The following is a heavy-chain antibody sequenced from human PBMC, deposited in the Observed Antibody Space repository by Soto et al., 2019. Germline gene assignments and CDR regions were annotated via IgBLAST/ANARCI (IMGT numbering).Heavy chain of an antibody. J-gene: IGHJ4*02. CDR3: AGGLSSSSDH. CDR1: GYTFLDYD. CDR2: MNPNTGNT. Sequence: QVQLVQSGAEVKKPGASVKVSCEASGYTFLDYDINWVRQAAGQGLEWMGWMNPNTGNTAYVQKFEGRLTLTKAISTSTAYMELRRLTSEDTAVYYCAGGLSSSSDHWAQGTLVTVSS. D-gene: IGHD6-13*01. V-gene: IGHV1-8*01.